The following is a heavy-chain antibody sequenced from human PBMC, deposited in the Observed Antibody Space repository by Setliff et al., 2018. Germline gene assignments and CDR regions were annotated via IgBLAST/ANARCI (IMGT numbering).Heavy chain of an antibody. J-gene: IGHJ4*02. CDR1: GYTFTNYG. CDR3: ARSYTVTTLDY. Sequence: GASVKVSCKASGYTFTNYGVTWVRQAPGQGLEWMGWIGAYNGNTYNAHKFQGRVTMTTDTSTSTAYMELRSLRSDDTAVYYCARSYTVTTLDYWGQGTLVTVSS. CDR2: IGAYNGNT. D-gene: IGHD4-4*01. V-gene: IGHV1-18*01.